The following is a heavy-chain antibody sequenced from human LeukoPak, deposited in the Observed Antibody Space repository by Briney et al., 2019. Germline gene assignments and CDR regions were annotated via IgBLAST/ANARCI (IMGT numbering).Heavy chain of an antibody. Sequence: SETLSLTCTVSGGSVSSGSYYWSWIRQPPGKGLEWIGYIYYSGSTNYNPSLKSRVTISVDTSKNQFSLKLSSVTAADTAVYYCARDPPGGYWGQGTLVTVSS. CDR2: IYYSGST. D-gene: IGHD3-16*01. J-gene: IGHJ4*02. CDR1: GGSVSSGSYY. CDR3: ARDPPGGY. V-gene: IGHV4-61*01.